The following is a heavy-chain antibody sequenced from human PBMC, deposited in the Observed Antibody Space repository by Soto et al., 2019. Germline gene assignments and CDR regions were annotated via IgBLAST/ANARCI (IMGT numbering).Heavy chain of an antibody. Sequence: EVQLIESGGGWVQPGTSLRVSCAASGFTFHEYAMHWVRQAPGKGLEWVSGISSDGDTIAYADSVQGRFTVFRDNAKNSLYLQMNSLRAEDTAVYYCALAGYDSNYYAVTPLSAGHFWGQGTLVTVSS. CDR1: GFTFHEYA. D-gene: IGHD4-4*01. V-gene: IGHV3-9*01. CDR2: ISSDGDTI. J-gene: IGHJ4*02. CDR3: ALAGYDSNYYAVTPLSAGHF.